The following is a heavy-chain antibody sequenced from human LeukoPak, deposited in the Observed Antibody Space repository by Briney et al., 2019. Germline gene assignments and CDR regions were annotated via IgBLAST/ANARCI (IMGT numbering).Heavy chain of an antibody. CDR2: INPNSGGT. J-gene: IGHJ4*02. V-gene: IGHV1-2*02. D-gene: IGHD3-10*01. CDR3: ARDLDYGSGSFSN. CDR1: GYAFTDFY. Sequence: ASVKVSCEASGYAFTDFYIHWVRQAPGQGLEWMGWINPNSGGTTYAQKFQGRVTMTTDTSISTAYLELNGLRSDDTAVYYCARDLDYGSGSFSNWGQGAIVTVSS.